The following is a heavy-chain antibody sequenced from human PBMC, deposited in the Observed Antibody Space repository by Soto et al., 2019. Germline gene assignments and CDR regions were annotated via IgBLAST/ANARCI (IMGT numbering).Heavy chain of an antibody. D-gene: IGHD2-15*01. CDR1: GFTFGDSY. J-gene: IGHJ5*02. CDR2: ISPGSRYP. Sequence: PGGSLRLSCAGSGFTFGDSYMSWIRQAPGKGLEWLSYISPGSRYPAYADSVKGRFTISRDNAKRSLYLQMMSLTAEDTAIYYCVRGGGGGLFDPWGQGTMVTVSS. CDR3: VRGGGGGLFDP. V-gene: IGHV3-11*06.